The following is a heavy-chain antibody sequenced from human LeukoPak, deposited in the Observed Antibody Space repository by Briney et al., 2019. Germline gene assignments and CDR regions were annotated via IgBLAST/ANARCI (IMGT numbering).Heavy chain of an antibody. D-gene: IGHD3-22*01. CDR1: GGTFSSYA. CDR2: IIPIFGTA. Sequence: SVKVSCKASGGTFSSYAISWVRQAPGQGLEWMGGIIPIFGTANYAQKFQGRVTITADESTSTAYMELSSLRSEDTAVYYCARVAGPTYYYDSSGPIWGQGTLVTVSS. V-gene: IGHV1-69*01. CDR3: ARVAGPTYYYDSSGPI. J-gene: IGHJ4*02.